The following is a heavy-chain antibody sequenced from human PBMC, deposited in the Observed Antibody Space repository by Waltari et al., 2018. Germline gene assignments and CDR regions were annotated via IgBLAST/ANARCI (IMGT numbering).Heavy chain of an antibody. CDR3: AREKSRGYCGGDWCWADWFDP. Sequence: QVQLQESGPGLVKPSETLSLTCTVSGGSISIYYWSWIRQPPGTGLEWIGYIYYSGSTNYNPSLKSRVTISVDTSKNQFSLKLSSVTAADTAVYYCAREKSRGYCGGDWCWADWFDPWGQGTLVTVSS. D-gene: IGHD2-21*01. J-gene: IGHJ5*02. V-gene: IGHV4-59*01. CDR2: IYYSGST. CDR1: GGSISIYY.